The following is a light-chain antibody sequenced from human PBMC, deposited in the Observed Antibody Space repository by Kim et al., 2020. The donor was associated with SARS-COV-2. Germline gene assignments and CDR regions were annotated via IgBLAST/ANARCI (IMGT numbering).Light chain of an antibody. Sequence: QSVQTQPPSASGTPGQSVTISCSGSDSNIGSNTVSWFQHVPGKPPKLIIHTSTQRPSGVPDRFSASKSGTSASLAISGLQSEDEADYYCSARDDSVNGWVFGGGTKVTVL. CDR2: TST. CDR1: DSNIGSNT. V-gene: IGLV1-44*01. J-gene: IGLJ3*02. CDR3: SARDDSVNGWV.